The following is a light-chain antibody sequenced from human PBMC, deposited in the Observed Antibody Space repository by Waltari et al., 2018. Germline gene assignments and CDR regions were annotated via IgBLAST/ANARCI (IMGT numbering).Light chain of an antibody. CDR3: YSTDSSGNERV. Sequence: SYQLTQPPSVSVFPGPPARITCSGDALPRQSSYWYQQKSGQAPVLVIYVDNKRPSGIPERFSGSSSGTVATLTISGAQLEDEADYYCYSTDSSGNERVFGGGTKLTVL. V-gene: IGLV3-10*01. CDR2: VDN. J-gene: IGLJ3*02. CDR1: ALPRQS.